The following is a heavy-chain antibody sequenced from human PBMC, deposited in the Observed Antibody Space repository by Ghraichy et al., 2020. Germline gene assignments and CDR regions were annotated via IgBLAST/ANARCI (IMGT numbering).Heavy chain of an antibody. CDR1: GYSISSGYY. Sequence: SQTLSLTCAVSGYSISSGYYWGWIRQPPGKGLEWIGSIYHSGSTYYNPSLKSRVTISVDTSKNQFSLKLSSVTAADTAVYYCARMGIGSRSWYYFDYWGQGTLVTVSS. CDR2: IYHSGST. CDR3: ARMGIGSRSWYYFDY. J-gene: IGHJ4*02. D-gene: IGHD6-13*01. V-gene: IGHV4-38-2*01.